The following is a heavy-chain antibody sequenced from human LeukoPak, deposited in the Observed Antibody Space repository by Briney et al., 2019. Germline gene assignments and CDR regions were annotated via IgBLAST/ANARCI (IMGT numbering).Heavy chain of an antibody. D-gene: IGHD3-10*01. J-gene: IGHJ4*02. CDR1: GFTFSSYA. V-gene: IGHV3-64*01. CDR2: ISSNGGST. CDR3: AREATNYGSRYFDY. Sequence: GGSLRLSCAASGFTFSSYAMHWVRRAPGKGLEYVSAISSNGGSTYYANSVKGRFTISRDNSKNTLYLQMGSLRAEDMAVYYCAREATNYGSRYFDYWGQGTLVTVSS.